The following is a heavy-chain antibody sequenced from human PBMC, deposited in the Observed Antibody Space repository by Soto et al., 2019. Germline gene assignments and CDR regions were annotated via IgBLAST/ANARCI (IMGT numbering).Heavy chain of an antibody. CDR2: MSTYNENR. CDR3: AKDAHEAAPSDV. V-gene: IGHV1-18*01. Sequence: QAQLVQSGPEMKKPGASVKVSCKASGYAFTSYGINWVRRAPGQGLEWVGWMSTYNENRVYAQKFQGRAAMTMDTATSTAYLDLGPLRSDDTAVYYCAKDAHEAAPSDVGGQGTMVTVSS. J-gene: IGHJ3*01. D-gene: IGHD2-15*01. CDR1: GYAFTSYG.